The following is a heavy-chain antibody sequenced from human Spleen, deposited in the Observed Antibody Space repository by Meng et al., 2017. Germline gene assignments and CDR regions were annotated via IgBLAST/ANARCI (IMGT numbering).Heavy chain of an antibody. CDR2: INPNSGGT. J-gene: IGHJ3*02. V-gene: IGHV1-2*06. Sequence: ASVKVSCKASGDTFTSYYMHWVRQAPGQGLEWMGRINPNSGGTNYAKKFQGRVTMTRDTSISTAYMELRRLSSDDTAVYYCAGDTGRFLRDAFDIWGQGTMVTVSS. CDR3: AGDTGRFLRDAFDI. CDR1: GDTFTSYY. D-gene: IGHD2-8*02.